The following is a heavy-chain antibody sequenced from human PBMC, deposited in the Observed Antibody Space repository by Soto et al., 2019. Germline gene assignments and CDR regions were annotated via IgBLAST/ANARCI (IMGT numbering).Heavy chain of an antibody. D-gene: IGHD3-10*01. Sequence: LSLTCTVSGGSVSSGSYYWSWIRQPPGKGLEWIGYIYYSGSTNYNPSLKSRVTISVDTSKNQFSLKLSSVTAADTAVYYCARHFGKGPFDYWGQGTLVTVSS. CDR1: GGSVSSGSYY. CDR2: IYYSGST. J-gene: IGHJ4*02. CDR3: ARHFGKGPFDY. V-gene: IGHV4-61*01.